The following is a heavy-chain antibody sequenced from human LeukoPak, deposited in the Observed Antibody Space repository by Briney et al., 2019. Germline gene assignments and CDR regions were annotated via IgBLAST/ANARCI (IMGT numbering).Heavy chain of an antibody. D-gene: IGHD2/OR15-2a*01. CDR1: GFTVSSNY. CDR2: IYSGGST. J-gene: IGHJ6*02. CDR3: GRYLYAYGLDV. V-gene: IGHV3-53*01. Sequence: PGGCLRLSCAASGFTVSSNYMSWVRQAPGKGLEWVSVIYSGGSTYYADSVKGRFTISRDNSKNTLYLQMNSLRAEDTAVYYCGRYLYAYGLDVWGLGTTVTVSS.